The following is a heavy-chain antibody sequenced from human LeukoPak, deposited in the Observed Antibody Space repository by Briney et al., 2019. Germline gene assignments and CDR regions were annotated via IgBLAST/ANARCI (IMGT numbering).Heavy chain of an antibody. D-gene: IGHD3-16*02. CDR2: VNLQGGT. CDR1: GGSITQTIY. CDR3: AREGGSYRPLDY. Sequence: SGTLSLTCDVSGGSITQTIYWTWVRQPPGKGLEWIGEVNLQGGTNYNPSLLRRGAISVDTSANHVSLQMTSVTAADTAVYYCAREGGSYRPLDYSGQGTLVTVSS. V-gene: IGHV4-4*02. J-gene: IGHJ4*02.